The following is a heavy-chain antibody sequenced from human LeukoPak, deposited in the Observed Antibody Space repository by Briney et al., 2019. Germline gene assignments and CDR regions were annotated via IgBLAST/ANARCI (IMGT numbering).Heavy chain of an antibody. J-gene: IGHJ6*02. Sequence: ASVKVSCKASGGTFSSYAISWVRQAPGQGLEWMGRIILILGIANYAQKFQGRVTITADKSTSTAYMELSSLRSEDTAVYYCARGTYYYDSSGYYSGYYYYGMDVWGQGTTVTVSS. CDR2: IILILGIA. CDR3: ARGTYYYDSSGYYSGYYYYGMDV. V-gene: IGHV1-69*04. CDR1: GGTFSSYA. D-gene: IGHD3-22*01.